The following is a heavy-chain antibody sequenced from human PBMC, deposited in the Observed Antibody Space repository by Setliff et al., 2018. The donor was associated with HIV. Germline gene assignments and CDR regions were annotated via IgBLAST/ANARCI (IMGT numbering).Heavy chain of an antibody. CDR3: ARDQGFWSGFTYNYYMDV. Sequence: ASVKVSCKASGYSFARYGLSWVRQAPGQGLEWMGWMNPNSGNTGSAHKFQGRVTMTRNTSINTAYMELRSLRSDDTAVYYCARDQGFWSGFTYNYYMDVWGKGTTVTVS. D-gene: IGHD3-3*01. V-gene: IGHV1-8*01. CDR1: GYSFARYG. CDR2: MNPNSGNT. J-gene: IGHJ6*03.